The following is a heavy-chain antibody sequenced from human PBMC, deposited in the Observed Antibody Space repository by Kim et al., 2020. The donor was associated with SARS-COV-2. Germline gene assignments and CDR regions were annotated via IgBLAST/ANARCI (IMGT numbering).Heavy chain of an antibody. CDR3: AKRPPLYCSSTSCYPREEDY. D-gene: IGHD2-2*01. CDR2: ISGSGGST. Sequence: GGSLRLSCAASGFTFSSYAMSWVRQAPGKGLEWVSAISGSGGSTYYADSVKGRFTISRDNSKNTLYLQMNSLRAEDTAVYYCAKRPPLYCSSTSCYPREEDYWGQGTLVTVSS. V-gene: IGHV3-23*01. J-gene: IGHJ4*02. CDR1: GFTFSSYA.